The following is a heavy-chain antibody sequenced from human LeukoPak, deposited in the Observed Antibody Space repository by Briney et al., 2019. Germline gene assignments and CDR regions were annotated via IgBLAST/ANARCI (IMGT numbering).Heavy chain of an antibody. CDR1: GFTFSSYW. CDR2: ISGSGGST. J-gene: IGHJ4*02. Sequence: GGSLRLSCAASGFTFSSYWMSWVRQAPGKGLEWVSAISGSGGSTYYADSVKGRFTISRDNSKNTLYLQMNSLRAEDTAVYYCAKDPGGYDSGGYYYGYFDYWGQGTLVTVSS. D-gene: IGHD3-22*01. V-gene: IGHV3-23*01. CDR3: AKDPGGYDSGGYYYGYFDY.